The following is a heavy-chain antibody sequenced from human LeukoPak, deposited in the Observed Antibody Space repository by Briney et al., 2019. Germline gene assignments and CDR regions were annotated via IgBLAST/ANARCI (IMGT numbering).Heavy chain of an antibody. Sequence: GGSLRLSCATSGFTFSSNWMSWVRHVPGRGLDWVANIKPDGSAQYYAASVKGRFTVSRDNAKNSLYLQMNSLRVEDTAVYYCARGGRGSAAVVAPRSFDIWGQGTMVTVSS. CDR2: IKPDGSAQ. V-gene: IGHV3-7*01. CDR3: ARGGRGSAAVVAPRSFDI. J-gene: IGHJ3*02. CDR1: GFTFSSNW. D-gene: IGHD3-22*01.